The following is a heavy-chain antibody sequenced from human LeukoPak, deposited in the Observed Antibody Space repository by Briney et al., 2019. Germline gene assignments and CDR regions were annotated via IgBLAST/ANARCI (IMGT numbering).Heavy chain of an antibody. V-gene: IGHV3-21*01. J-gene: IGHJ4*02. CDR2: ISNSSSYI. CDR1: GFTFSDYT. Sequence: GGSLRLSCAAYGFTFSDYTMNWVRQAPGKGLEWDSSISNSSSYIYYADSVRGRFTISRDNAKNSLYLQMNSLRAEDTAIYYCAKFFDDWGQGTLVTVSS. CDR3: AKFFDD.